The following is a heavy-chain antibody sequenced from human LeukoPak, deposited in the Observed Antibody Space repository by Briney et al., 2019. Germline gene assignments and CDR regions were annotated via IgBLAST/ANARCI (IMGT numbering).Heavy chain of an antibody. V-gene: IGHV3-49*04. CDR1: GFIFGRYN. J-gene: IGHJ4*02. Sequence: GGSLRLSCTTSGFIFGRYNMSWVRQAPGKGLEWISFIGSKTYGETTEYAASVRGRFTLSRDDSKGIAYLQMNSLRTEDTAVYFCTRPLIVGSLPDYWGRGTLVTVSS. D-gene: IGHD1-26*01. CDR3: TRPLIVGSLPDY. CDR2: IGSKTYGETT.